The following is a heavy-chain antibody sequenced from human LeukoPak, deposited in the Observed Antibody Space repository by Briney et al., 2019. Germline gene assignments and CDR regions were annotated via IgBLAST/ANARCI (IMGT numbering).Heavy chain of an antibody. CDR1: GYTFTSYD. Sequence: GDSVKVSCKASGYTFTSYDINWVRQATGQGLEWMGWMNPNSGNTGYAQKFQGRVTMTRNTSISTAYMELSSLRSEDTAVYYCARVGTMVRGVTGDWGQGTLVTVSS. CDR2: MNPNSGNT. J-gene: IGHJ4*02. CDR3: ARVGTMVRGVTGD. D-gene: IGHD3-10*01. V-gene: IGHV1-8*01.